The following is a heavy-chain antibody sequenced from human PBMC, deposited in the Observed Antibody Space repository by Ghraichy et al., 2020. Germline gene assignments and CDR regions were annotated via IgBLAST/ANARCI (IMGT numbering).Heavy chain of an antibody. CDR1: GVSMNTYY. V-gene: IGHV4-59*01. CDR3: ATAYFDSSGYRFGGEVELEH. J-gene: IGHJ1*01. Sequence: SQTLSLTCSVSGVSMNTYYLSWIRQPPGGGLQWIGYIHFRGGTTFNASLKSRVSMSLDSSKNQFSLQLTSVTAADTAVYYCATAYFDSSGYRFGGEVELEHWGQGTLVTVSS. D-gene: IGHD3-22*01. CDR2: IHFRGGT.